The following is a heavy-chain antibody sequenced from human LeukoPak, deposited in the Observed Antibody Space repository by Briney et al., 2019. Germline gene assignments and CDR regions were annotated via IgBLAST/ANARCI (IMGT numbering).Heavy chain of an antibody. J-gene: IGHJ3*02. Sequence: SETLSLTCTVSGGSISSYYWSWIRQPAGKGLEWIGRIYTSGSTTYNPSLKSRVTISLDTSKNQFSLKLSSVTAADTAVYYCARDPFPLQFFSAFDIWGQGTMVTVSS. CDR1: GGSISSYY. CDR2: IYTSGST. D-gene: IGHD4-11*01. V-gene: IGHV4-4*07. CDR3: ARDPFPLQFFSAFDI.